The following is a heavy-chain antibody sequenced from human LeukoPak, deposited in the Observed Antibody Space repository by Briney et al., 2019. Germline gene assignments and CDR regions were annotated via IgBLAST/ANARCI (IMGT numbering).Heavy chain of an antibody. CDR1: GFTFSSYS. CDR2: ISSSSSTI. J-gene: IGHJ3*02. D-gene: IGHD3-22*01. Sequence: PGGSLRLSCAASGFTFSSYSMNWVRQAPGKGLEWVSYISSSSSTIYYADSVKGRFTISRDNAKNSLYLQMNSLGDEDTAVYYCARDFEAAYYYDSSGYSHHDAFDIWGQGTMVTVSS. V-gene: IGHV3-48*02. CDR3: ARDFEAAYYYDSSGYSHHDAFDI.